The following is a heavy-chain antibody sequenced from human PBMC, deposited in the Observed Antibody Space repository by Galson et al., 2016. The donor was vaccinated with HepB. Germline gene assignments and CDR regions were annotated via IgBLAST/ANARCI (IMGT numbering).Heavy chain of an antibody. CDR2: IDSSGRPL. V-gene: IGHV3-11*01. Sequence: SLRLSCAGTGFTFSDFEMNWVRQAPGKGLEWISYIDSSGRPLYYADSVKGRFTISRDNVRNTLYLGMNGLRDEDTAMYYCTRDPDTSSKVDVWGQGTTVIVSS. CDR3: TRDPDTSSKVDV. J-gene: IGHJ6*02. D-gene: IGHD5-18*01. CDR1: GFTFSDFE.